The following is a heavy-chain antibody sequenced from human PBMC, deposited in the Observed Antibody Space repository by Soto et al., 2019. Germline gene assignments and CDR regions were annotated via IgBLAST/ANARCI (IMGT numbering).Heavy chain of an antibody. CDR2: INPNSGGT. Sequence: ASVKVTFKASGYTFTGNYMPWVIQAPGQWLEWIGWINPNSGGTNYAQKFQGWVTMTRDTSISTAYMELSRLRSDDTAVYCCARGGIFHDAFDIWGQGTMVTVSS. J-gene: IGHJ3*02. V-gene: IGHV1-2*04. CDR3: ARGGIFHDAFDI. D-gene: IGHD3-3*01. CDR1: GYTFTGNY.